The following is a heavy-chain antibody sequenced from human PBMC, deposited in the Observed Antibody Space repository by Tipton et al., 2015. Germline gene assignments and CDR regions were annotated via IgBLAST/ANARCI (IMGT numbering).Heavy chain of an antibody. V-gene: IGHV4-4*02. D-gene: IGHD2-2*01. CDR2: IHHGGST. Sequence: TLSLTCSVSGDSISSSSWWTWVRQPPGKGLEWIGEIHHGGSTNYNPSLKSRVTMSVDTSKNQFSLHLSSVTAADTAVYYCARDSTSGRRDAFDIWGQGTMVTVSS. CDR1: GDSISSSSW. J-gene: IGHJ3*02. CDR3: ARDSTSGRRDAFDI.